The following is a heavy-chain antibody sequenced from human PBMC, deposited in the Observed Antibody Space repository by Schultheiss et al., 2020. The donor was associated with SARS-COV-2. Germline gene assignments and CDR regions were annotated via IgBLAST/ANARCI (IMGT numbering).Heavy chain of an antibody. CDR2: IYYSGST. V-gene: IGHV4-34*01. Sequence: SETLSLTCAVYGGSFSGYYWSWIRQPPGKGLEWIGYIYYSGSTNYNPSLKSRVTISVDKSKNQFSLKLSSVTAADTAVYYCARLIGYCSSTSCYKPTTKYYMDVWGKGTTVTVSS. D-gene: IGHD2-2*02. CDR3: ARLIGYCSSTSCYKPTTKYYMDV. J-gene: IGHJ6*03. CDR1: GGSFSGYY.